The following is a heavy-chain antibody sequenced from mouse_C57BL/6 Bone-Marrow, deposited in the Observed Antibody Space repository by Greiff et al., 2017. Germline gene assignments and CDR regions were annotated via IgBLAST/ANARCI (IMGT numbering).Heavy chain of an antibody. CDR1: GYTFTSYW. J-gene: IGHJ4*01. Sequence: VQLQQPGAELVKPGASVKLSCKASGYTFTSYWMQWVKQRPGQGLEWIGEIDPSDSYTNYNQKFKGQATLTVDTSSSTAYMQLSSLTSEDSAVYYCAREPLLRGMDYWGQGTSVTVSS. CDR3: AREPLLRGMDY. CDR2: IDPSDSYT. V-gene: IGHV1-50*01. D-gene: IGHD1-2*01.